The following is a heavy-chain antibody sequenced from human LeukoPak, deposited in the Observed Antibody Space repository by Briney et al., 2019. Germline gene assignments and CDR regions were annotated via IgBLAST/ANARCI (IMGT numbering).Heavy chain of an antibody. CDR2: INPSGGST. Sequence: ASVKVSCKASGYTFTSYYMYWVRQAPGQGLEWMGIINPSGGSTSYAQKFQGRVTMTRDTSTSTVYMELSSLRSEDTAVYYCARDRGGSYYEYYFDYWGQGTLVTVSS. J-gene: IGHJ4*02. CDR1: GYTFTSYY. D-gene: IGHD1-26*01. CDR3: ARDRGGSYYEYYFDY. V-gene: IGHV1-46*01.